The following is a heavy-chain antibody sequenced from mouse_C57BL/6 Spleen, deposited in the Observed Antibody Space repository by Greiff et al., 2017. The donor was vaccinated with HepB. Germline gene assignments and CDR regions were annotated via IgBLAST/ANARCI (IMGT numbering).Heavy chain of an antibody. CDR1: GFTFSSYG. Sequence: MLVESGGDLVKPGGSLKLSCAASGFTFSSYGMSWVRQTPDKRLEWVATISSGGSYTYYPDSVKGRFTISRDNAKNTLYLQMSSLKSEDTAMYYCARDGNSYYYAMDYWGQGTSVTVSS. CDR2: ISSGGSYT. CDR3: ARDGNSYYYAMDY. V-gene: IGHV5-6*02. J-gene: IGHJ4*01. D-gene: IGHD2-1*01.